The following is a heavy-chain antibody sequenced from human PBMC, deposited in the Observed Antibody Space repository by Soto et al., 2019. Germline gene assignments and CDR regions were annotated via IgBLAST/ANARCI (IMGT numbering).Heavy chain of an antibody. D-gene: IGHD3-3*01. V-gene: IGHV1-69*02. J-gene: IGHJ5*02. Sequence: QVQLVQSGAEVKKPGSSVKVSCKASGGTFSSYTISWVRQAPGQGLEWMGRIIPILGIANYAQKFQGRVTITADKSTSTAYMELSSLRSEDTAVYYCARSLLGLFLEWSSFDPWGQGTLVTVSS. CDR3: ARSLLGLFLEWSSFDP. CDR1: GGTFSSYT. CDR2: IIPILGIA.